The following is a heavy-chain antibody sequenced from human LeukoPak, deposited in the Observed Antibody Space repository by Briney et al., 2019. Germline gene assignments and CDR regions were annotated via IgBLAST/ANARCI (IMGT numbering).Heavy chain of an antibody. CDR1: GFTVSNNY. Sequence: GGSLRLSCAASGFTVSNNYMSWVRQAPGKGLEWVSVIYSGDSTYYADSVKGRFTISRDTSKNTLYLQMNSLRAEDTAVYYCAREGYSYSLDYWGQGTLVTVSS. CDR2: IYSGDST. D-gene: IGHD5-18*01. CDR3: AREGYSYSLDY. V-gene: IGHV3-66*01. J-gene: IGHJ4*02.